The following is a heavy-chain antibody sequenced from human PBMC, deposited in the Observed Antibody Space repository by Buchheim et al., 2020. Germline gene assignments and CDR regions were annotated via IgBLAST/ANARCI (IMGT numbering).Heavy chain of an antibody. D-gene: IGHD3-3*01. CDR2: IYYSGST. Sequence: QVQLQESGPGLVKPSQTLSLTCTVSGGSISSDGYYWSWIRQHPGKGLEWIGYIYYSGSTYYNPSLKSRVTISVDTPKNQFSLKLSSVTAADTAVYYCAREVITFWSGYYYYGMDVWGQGTT. J-gene: IGHJ6*02. V-gene: IGHV4-31*03. CDR3: AREVITFWSGYYYYGMDV. CDR1: GGSISSDGYY.